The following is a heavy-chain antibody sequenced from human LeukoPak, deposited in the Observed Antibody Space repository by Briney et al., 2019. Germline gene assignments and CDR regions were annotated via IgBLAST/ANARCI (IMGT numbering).Heavy chain of an antibody. CDR1: GDSLSSSSYY. CDR2: IYHSGST. V-gene: IGHV4-39*01. CDR3: ARQYYDSSGYYPFDY. D-gene: IGHD3-22*01. J-gene: IGHJ4*02. Sequence: SETLSLTCTVSGDSLSSSSYYWGWIRQPPAKGREWLGSIYHSGSTYYNPSLKSRVSISVDTSKNQFSLKLSSVTAADTAVYYCARQYYDSSGYYPFDYWGQGTLVTVSS.